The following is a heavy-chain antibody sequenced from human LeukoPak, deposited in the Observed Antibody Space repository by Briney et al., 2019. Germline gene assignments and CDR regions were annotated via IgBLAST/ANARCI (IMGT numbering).Heavy chain of an antibody. D-gene: IGHD2-21*02. CDR3: ARSYCGGDCYRLSGMDV. Sequence: GGSLRLSCAASGFTFSSYAMSWVRQAPGKGLEWVSAISGSGGSTYYADSVKGRFTISRDNSKNTLYLQMNSLRAEDTAVYYCARSYCGGDCYRLSGMDVWGQGTTVTVSS. V-gene: IGHV3-23*01. CDR2: ISGSGGST. CDR1: GFTFSSYA. J-gene: IGHJ6*02.